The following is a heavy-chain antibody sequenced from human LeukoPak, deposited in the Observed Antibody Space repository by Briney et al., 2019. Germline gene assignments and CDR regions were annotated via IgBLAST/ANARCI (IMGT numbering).Heavy chain of an antibody. CDR3: ARHDLEGGRVIAAHLDY. CDR1: GRSISRSSYY. Sequence: AETLSLTCTVSGRSISRSSYYWGWIRQPPGKGLEGMGSIYYSGSTYYNPSLKTRSTISVDPSKNQFSLKLSSVTAADTAVYYCARHDLEGGRVIAAHLDYWGQGTLVTVSS. CDR2: IYYSGST. J-gene: IGHJ4*02. D-gene: IGHD6-6*01. V-gene: IGHV4-39*01.